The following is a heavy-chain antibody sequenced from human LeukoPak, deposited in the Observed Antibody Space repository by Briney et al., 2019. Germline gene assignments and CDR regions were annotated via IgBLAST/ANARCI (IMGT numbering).Heavy chain of an antibody. V-gene: IGHV1-2*02. Sequence: ASVKVSCKASGYTFTGYYMHWVRQAPGQGLEWMGWINPNSGGTNYAQKFQGRATMTRDTSISTAYMELSRLRSDDTAVYYCARAAFTYSSGYPPNHWGQGTLVTVSS. CDR3: ARAAFTYSSGYPPNH. CDR1: GYTFTGYY. J-gene: IGHJ4*02. CDR2: INPNSGGT. D-gene: IGHD6-19*01.